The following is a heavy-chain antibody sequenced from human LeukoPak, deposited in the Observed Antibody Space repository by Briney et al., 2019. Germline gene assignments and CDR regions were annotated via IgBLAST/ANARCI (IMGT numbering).Heavy chain of an antibody. CDR1: GFTFSNYA. J-gene: IGHJ4*02. CDR2: INNSGGST. CDR3: AKERLARGIDY. V-gene: IGHV3-23*01. D-gene: IGHD3-10*01. Sequence: GGSLRLSCAASGFTFSNYAMSWVRQAPGKGLEWVSEINNSGGSTYYADSVKGRFTISRDNSKNTVCLQMNSLRAEDTAVYHCAKERLARGIDYWGQGTLVTVSS.